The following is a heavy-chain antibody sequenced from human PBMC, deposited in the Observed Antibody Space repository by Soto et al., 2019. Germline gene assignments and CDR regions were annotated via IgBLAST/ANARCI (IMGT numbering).Heavy chain of an antibody. Sequence: PGGSLRLSCAASGSTFTSYEMNWVRQAPGKGLEWVSYISSSGSTTYYVDTVKGRFTISRDNAKNSLYLQMNSLRAEDTAVYYCARVGYYNDTGAFDIWGQGTMVTVSS. D-gene: IGHD3-9*01. J-gene: IGHJ3*02. V-gene: IGHV3-48*03. CDR2: ISSSGSTT. CDR3: ARVGYYNDTGAFDI. CDR1: GSTFTSYE.